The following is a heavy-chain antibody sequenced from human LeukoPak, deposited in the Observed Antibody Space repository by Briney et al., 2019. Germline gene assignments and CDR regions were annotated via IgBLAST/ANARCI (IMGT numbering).Heavy chain of an antibody. V-gene: IGHV1-2*02. J-gene: IGHJ4*02. CDR3: ARVGFIAGTFDY. Sequence: ASVKVSCKASGYTFTGYYMYWVRQAPGQGLEWMGWINPNSGGTNYAQKFQGRVTMTRDTSISTAYMELSRLRSNDTAVYYCARVGFIAGTFDYWGQGTLVTVSS. D-gene: IGHD6-13*01. CDR1: GYTFTGYY. CDR2: INPNSGGT.